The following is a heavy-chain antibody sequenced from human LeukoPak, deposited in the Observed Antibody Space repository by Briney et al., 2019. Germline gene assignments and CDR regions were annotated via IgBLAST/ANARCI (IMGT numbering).Heavy chain of an antibody. J-gene: IGHJ4*02. D-gene: IGHD6-6*01. CDR1: GFTFSSYA. Sequence: PGGSLRLSCAASGFTFSSYAMSWVRQAPGKGLEWVSTISATGGGTVYADSVEGRFTISRDNSENMLLLQMNSLRADDTAVYYCAKDWATLPSRLSPFDSWGQGILVTVSS. CDR3: AKDWATLPSRLSPFDS. CDR2: ISATGGGT. V-gene: IGHV3-23*01.